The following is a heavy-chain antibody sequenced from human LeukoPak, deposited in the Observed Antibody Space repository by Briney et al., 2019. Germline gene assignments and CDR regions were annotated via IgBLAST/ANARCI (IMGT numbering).Heavy chain of an antibody. V-gene: IGHV3-48*01. CDR2: ISSSSSTI. CDR3: ARGGSYPPYYYYMDV. CDR1: GFTFSSYS. D-gene: IGHD1-26*01. J-gene: IGHJ6*03. Sequence: GGSLRLSCAASGFTFSSYSMNWVRQAPGKGLEWVSYISSSSSTIYYADSVKGRFTISRDNAKNSLYLQMNSLRAEDTAVYYCARGGSYPPYYYYMDVWGKGTTVTVSS.